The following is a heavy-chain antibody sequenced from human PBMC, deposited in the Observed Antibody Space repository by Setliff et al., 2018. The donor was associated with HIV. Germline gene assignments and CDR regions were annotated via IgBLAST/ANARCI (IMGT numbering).Heavy chain of an antibody. Sequence: PSETLSLTCTVSGGSISNYYWSWIRQSPEKGLEWIGYIHYSGSTNYNPSLKSRVTISLDTPKNQFSLKLSSVTAADTAIYYCARLRDMEWELIGLDYWGRGTLVTVSS. V-gene: IGHV4-59*01. D-gene: IGHD1-26*01. CDR2: IHYSGST. CDR1: GGSISNYY. CDR3: ARLRDMEWELIGLDY. J-gene: IGHJ4*02.